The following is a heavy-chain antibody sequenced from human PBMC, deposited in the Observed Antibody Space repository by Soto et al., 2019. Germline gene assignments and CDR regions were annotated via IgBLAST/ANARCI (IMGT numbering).Heavy chain of an antibody. CDR2: ASGSGIGT. V-gene: IGHV3-23*01. D-gene: IGHD2-8*01. CDR3: AKDRPGVEAGPDY. CDR1: GFTFSDFS. Sequence: HPGGSLRLSCAACGFTFSDFSIAWVRQAPWKGLEWVSSASGSGIGTYYADSVKGRFTISRDNSKNTLFLHMTNLRAGDTALYFCAKDRPGVEAGPDYLGQRTLVTVYS. J-gene: IGHJ4*02.